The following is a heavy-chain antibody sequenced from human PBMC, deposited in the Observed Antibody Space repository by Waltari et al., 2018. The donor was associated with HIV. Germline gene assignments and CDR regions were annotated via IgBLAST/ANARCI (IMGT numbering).Heavy chain of an antibody. Sequence: QVQLQQWGAGLFKPSETLSPPLAVYGGSFSGYSWSWIRKPPGKGLEWIGEINHMGSTNYNPSLKSRVTISVDTSKNQFSLKLSSVTAADTAVYYCARVPGYDYWGQGTLVTVSS. CDR3: ARVPGYDY. D-gene: IGHD5-18*01. CDR1: GGSFSGYS. V-gene: IGHV4-34*01. J-gene: IGHJ4*02. CDR2: INHMGST.